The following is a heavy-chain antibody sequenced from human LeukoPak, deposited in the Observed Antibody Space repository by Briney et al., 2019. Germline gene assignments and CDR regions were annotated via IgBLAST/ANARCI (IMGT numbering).Heavy chain of an antibody. V-gene: IGHV3-33*01. CDR3: ARELPPVVNFSFDS. Sequence: GGSLRLSCEASGFTFSSYGMHWVRQAPGKGLEWVAVIWYDGSDKYYADSVKGRFSISRDNSKNTLYLQMNSLRAEDTAVYYCARELPPVVNFSFDSWGQGTLVTVSS. CDR2: IWYDGSDK. D-gene: IGHD3-22*01. CDR1: GFTFSSYG. J-gene: IGHJ4*02.